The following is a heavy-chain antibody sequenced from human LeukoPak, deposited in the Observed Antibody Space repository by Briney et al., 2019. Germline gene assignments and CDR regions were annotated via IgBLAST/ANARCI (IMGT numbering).Heavy chain of an antibody. Sequence: GASVKVPCKASGYTFIIYHMHWARQAPGQALEWMGMIKPSGGDTSYAQMFQGRVTMTRDMSTSTVYMELSSLRSEDTAVYYCARDYYDSSGRPKNVLDIWGQGTMVTVSS. V-gene: IGHV1-46*01. J-gene: IGHJ3*02. D-gene: IGHD3-22*01. CDR2: IKPSGGDT. CDR3: ARDYYDSSGRPKNVLDI. CDR1: GYTFIIYH.